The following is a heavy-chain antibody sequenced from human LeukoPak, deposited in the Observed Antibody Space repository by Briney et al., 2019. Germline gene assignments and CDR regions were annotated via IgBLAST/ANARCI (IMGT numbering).Heavy chain of an antibody. Sequence: PGGSLRLSCAASGFTFSSYRMSWVRQAPGKGLEWVANIKQDGSEKYYVDSVKGRFTISRDNAKNSLYLQMNSLRAEDTAVYYCAREKYDFWSGLSYYYYGMDVWGQGTTVTVSS. D-gene: IGHD3-3*01. J-gene: IGHJ6*02. V-gene: IGHV3-7*01. CDR2: IKQDGSEK. CDR1: GFTFSSYR. CDR3: AREKYDFWSGLSYYYYGMDV.